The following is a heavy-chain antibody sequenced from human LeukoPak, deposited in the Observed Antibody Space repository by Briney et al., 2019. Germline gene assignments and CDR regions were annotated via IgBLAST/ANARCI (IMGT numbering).Heavy chain of an antibody. CDR2: ISAYNGNT. CDR3: ARDSRSMARGVIMPDDY. Sequence: ASVKVSCKASGYTFTSYGISWVRQAPGQGLEWMGWISAYNGNTNYAQKLQGRVTMTTDTSTSTAYMELRSLRSDDTAVYYCARDSRSMARGVIMPDDYWGQGTLVTVSS. CDR1: GYTFTSYG. D-gene: IGHD3-10*01. J-gene: IGHJ4*02. V-gene: IGHV1-18*01.